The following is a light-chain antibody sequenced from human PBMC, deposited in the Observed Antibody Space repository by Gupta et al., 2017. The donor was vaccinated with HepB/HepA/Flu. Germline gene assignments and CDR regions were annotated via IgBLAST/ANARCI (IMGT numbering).Light chain of an antibody. CDR2: RNN. CDR3: AAWDNTLRGHVV. Sequence: QSVLTQPPSASGTPGQRVTISCSGTSSNIGSNYVYWYQQLPGTAPKLLIYRNNERPSGVPDRFSGSKFGTSASLAISGIRSEDEADYHCAAWDNTLRGHVVFGGGTKLTVL. J-gene: IGLJ2*01. V-gene: IGLV1-47*01. CDR1: SSNIGSNY.